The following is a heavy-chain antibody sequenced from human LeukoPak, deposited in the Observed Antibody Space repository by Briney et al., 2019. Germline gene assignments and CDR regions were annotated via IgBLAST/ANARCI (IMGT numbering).Heavy chain of an antibody. Sequence: ASETLSLTCAVYGGSFSGYYWSWIRQPPGKGLEWIGEINHSGSTNYNPSLKSRVTISVDTSKNQFSLKLSSVTAADTAVYYCARAEPYDFWSGSRYFQHWGQGTLVTVSS. J-gene: IGHJ1*01. CDR2: INHSGST. CDR3: ARAEPYDFWSGSRYFQH. V-gene: IGHV4-34*01. D-gene: IGHD3-3*01. CDR1: GGSFSGYY.